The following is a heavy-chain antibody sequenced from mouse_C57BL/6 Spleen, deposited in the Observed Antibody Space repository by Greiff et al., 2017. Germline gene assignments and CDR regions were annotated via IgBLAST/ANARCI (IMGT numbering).Heavy chain of an antibody. CDR3: ARGGNYVGYYSMDY. CDR1: GYSITSGYY. CDR2: ISYNGSN. D-gene: IGHD2-1*01. V-gene: IGHV3-6*01. Sequence: ESGPGLVKPSQSLSLTCSVTGYSITSGYYWNWIRQFPGNKLEWMGYISYNGSNNYNPYLKNRIAISLDTSKNRFFLKLNSVTAENTATYYCARGGNYVGYYSMDYWDQGTSVTVSS. J-gene: IGHJ4*01.